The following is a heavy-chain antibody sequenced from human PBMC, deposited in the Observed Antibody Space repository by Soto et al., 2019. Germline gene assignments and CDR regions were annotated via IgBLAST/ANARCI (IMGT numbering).Heavy chain of an antibody. D-gene: IGHD6-13*01. J-gene: IGHJ6*02. CDR1: GFNFSSYA. Sequence: QVQLVESGGGVVQPGRSLRLSCAASGFNFSSYAMHWVRQAPGKGLERVAVISYDGSNKYYADPVKGRFTISRDNSKNTLSLPMNSLRAADTAVYYCARGAAAVYGFYSYGMDVWGQGTTVTVSS. CDR2: ISYDGSNK. V-gene: IGHV3-30-3*01. CDR3: ARGAAAVYGFYSYGMDV.